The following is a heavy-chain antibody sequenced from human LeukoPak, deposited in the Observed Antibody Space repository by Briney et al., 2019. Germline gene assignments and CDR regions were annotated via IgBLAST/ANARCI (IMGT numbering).Heavy chain of an antibody. V-gene: IGHV4-61*02. J-gene: IGHJ6*02. CDR1: GGSISSGSYY. CDR2: IYTSGST. CDR3: ARADIVVVPGPDYYYGMDV. Sequence: SQTLSLTCTVSGGSISSGSYYWSWIRQPAGKGLEWIGRIYTSGSTNYNPSLKSRVTISVDTSKNQFSLKLSSVTAADTTVYYCARADIVVVPGPDYYYGMDVWGQGTTVTVSS. D-gene: IGHD2-2*01.